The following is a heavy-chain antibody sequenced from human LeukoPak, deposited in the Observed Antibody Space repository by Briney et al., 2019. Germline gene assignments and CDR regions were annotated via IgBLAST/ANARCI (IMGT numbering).Heavy chain of an antibody. CDR1: GVTFSSYE. Sequence: GGSLRLSCEASGVTFSSYEMNWVRQAPGKGLEWVSYISSSGSTIYYADSVKGRFTISRDNAKNSLYLQMNSLRAEDTAVYYCARDHDFWSGYLPYFDYWGQGTLVTVSS. CDR2: ISSSGSTI. J-gene: IGHJ4*02. CDR3: ARDHDFWSGYLPYFDY. V-gene: IGHV3-48*03. D-gene: IGHD3-3*01.